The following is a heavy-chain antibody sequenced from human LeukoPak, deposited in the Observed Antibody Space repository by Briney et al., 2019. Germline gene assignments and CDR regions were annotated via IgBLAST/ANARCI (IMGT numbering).Heavy chain of an antibody. CDR1: GGSISSGSYY. CDR2: IYTSGST. V-gene: IGHV4-61*02. D-gene: IGHD4-23*01. CDR3: ATLTTVVTAYYFDH. Sequence: SETLSLTCTVSGGSISSGSYYWSWIRQPAGKGLEWIGRIYTSGSTNYNPSLKSRVTISVDTSEGQFSLKLTSVTAADTAVYYCATLTTVVTAYYFDHWGQGTLVTVSS. J-gene: IGHJ4*02.